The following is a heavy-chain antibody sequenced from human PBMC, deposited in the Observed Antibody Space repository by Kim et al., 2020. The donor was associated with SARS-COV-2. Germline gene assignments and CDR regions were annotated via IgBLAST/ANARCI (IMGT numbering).Heavy chain of an antibody. CDR2: ISGGATTI. D-gene: IGHD3-10*01. CDR3: ATNMAFDY. J-gene: IGHJ4*02. V-gene: IGHV3-48*03. CDR1: GFAFSNYE. Sequence: GGSLRLSCAASGFAFSNYEMNWVRQAPGKGLEWVSSISGGATTISYTDSVKGRFTISRANAKNSLYLQMNSLRAEDTAVYFCATNMAFDYWGQGTLIPVSS.